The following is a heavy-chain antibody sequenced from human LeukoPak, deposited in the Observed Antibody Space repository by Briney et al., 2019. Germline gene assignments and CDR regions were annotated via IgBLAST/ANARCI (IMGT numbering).Heavy chain of an antibody. J-gene: IGHJ4*02. V-gene: IGHV1-18*01. CDR3: ARELRPLDFDY. Sequence: ASVKVSCKASGYPFANNYIHWVRQAPGQGLEWMGWISAYNGNTNYAQKLQGRVTMTTDTSTSTAYMELRSLRSDDTAVYYCARELRPLDFDYWGQGTLVTVSS. CDR2: ISAYNGNT. D-gene: IGHD4-17*01. CDR1: GYPFANNY.